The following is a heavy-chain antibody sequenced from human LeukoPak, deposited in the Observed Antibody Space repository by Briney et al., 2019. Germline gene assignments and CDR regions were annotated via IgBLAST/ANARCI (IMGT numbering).Heavy chain of an antibody. CDR3: ARESSGYDYSYYYYYYYMDV. CDR2: ISGSGSTI. D-gene: IGHD5-12*01. J-gene: IGHJ6*03. CDR1: GFTFSSYE. Sequence: PGGSLRLSYAASGFTFSSYEMNWVRQAPGKGLEWVSYISGSGSTIYYADSVKGRFTISRDNAKNSLYLQMNSLRAEDTAVYYCARESSGYDYSYYYYYYYMDVWGKGTTVTISS. V-gene: IGHV3-48*03.